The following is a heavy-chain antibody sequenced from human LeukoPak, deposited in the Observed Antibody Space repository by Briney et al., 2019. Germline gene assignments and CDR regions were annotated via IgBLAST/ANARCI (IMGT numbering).Heavy chain of an antibody. J-gene: IGHJ4*02. D-gene: IGHD3-22*01. CDR3: ARGVRFGSSGYYGSLYY. V-gene: IGHV3-30*04. Sequence: GGSLRLSCAASGFTFSSYAMHWVRQAPGKGLEWVAVISYDGSNKYYADSVKGRFTISRDNSKNTLYLQMNSLRAEDTAVYYCARGVRFGSSGYYGSLYYWGQGTLVTVSS. CDR1: GFTFSSYA. CDR2: ISYDGSNK.